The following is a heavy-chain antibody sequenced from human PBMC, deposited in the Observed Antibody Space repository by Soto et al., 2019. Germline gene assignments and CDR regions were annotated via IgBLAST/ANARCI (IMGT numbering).Heavy chain of an antibody. Sequence: QVQLQESGPGLLKPSGTLSLTCAVSGGSISSPNWWSWVRQSPGKGLEWIGEIYHSGTTNYNPSLKSRVTISLEKSKSQFSLKVTYVTAADTAIYYCAKEVGVAPGAIRGYGLDVWGPGTTVTVSS. J-gene: IGHJ6*02. V-gene: IGHV4-4*02. CDR3: AKEVGVAPGAIRGYGLDV. CDR2: IYHSGTT. CDR1: GGSISSPNW. D-gene: IGHD2-2*02.